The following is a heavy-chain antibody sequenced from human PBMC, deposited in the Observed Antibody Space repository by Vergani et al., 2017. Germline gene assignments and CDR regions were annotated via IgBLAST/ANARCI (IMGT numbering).Heavy chain of an antibody. D-gene: IGHD3-3*01. CDR1: GGSVSSGSYY. J-gene: IGHJ5*02. V-gene: IGHV4-61*01. Sequence: QVQLQQWGAGLLKTSETLSLTCTVSGGSVSSGSYYWSWIRQPPGKRLEWIGYVYYSGSTNYNPSLKSRVTMSVDTSRNQFSLMLSSVTAADTAVYYRAGGVRGGYYDFWRGYYTDHWFDPWGQGTLVTVSS. CDR3: AGGVRGGYYDFWRGYYTDHWFDP. CDR2: VYYSGST.